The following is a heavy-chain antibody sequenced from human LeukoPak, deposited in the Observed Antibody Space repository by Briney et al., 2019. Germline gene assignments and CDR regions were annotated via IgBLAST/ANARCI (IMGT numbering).Heavy chain of an antibody. Sequence: GGSLRLSCAASGFTVSSNYMSWVRQAPGKGLEWVSVIYSGGSTYYADSVRGRFTISRDNAKNTLYLQMNTLRVEDTAVYYCTRDLMDYDVSTGLHHYYMDVWGQGTTVTVSS. CDR2: IYSGGST. CDR3: TRDLMDYDVSTGLHHYYMDV. J-gene: IGHJ6*02. V-gene: IGHV3-66*01. D-gene: IGHD3-9*01. CDR1: GFTVSSNY.